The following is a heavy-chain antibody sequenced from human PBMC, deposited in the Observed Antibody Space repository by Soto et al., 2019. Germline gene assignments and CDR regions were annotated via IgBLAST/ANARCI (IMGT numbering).Heavy chain of an antibody. V-gene: IGHV1-18*01. Sequence: ASVKVSCKASGYTFTNSIITWVRQAPGQGLEWMGWISAYNGNRQYAQKLQGRVTMTTESSTSTSYMELRSLPSDDTALYFCARNHGFWVGRGGGMDVWGQVTTVTFST. J-gene: IGHJ6*01. CDR3: ARNHGFWVGRGGGMDV. CDR1: GYTFTNSI. CDR2: ISAYNGNR. D-gene: IGHD3-3*01.